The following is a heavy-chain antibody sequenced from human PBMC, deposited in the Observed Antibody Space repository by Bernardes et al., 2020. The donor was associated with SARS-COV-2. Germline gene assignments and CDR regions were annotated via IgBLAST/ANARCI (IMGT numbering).Heavy chain of an antibody. D-gene: IGHD3-22*01. CDR1: GLDFSNFD. Sequence: GGSLRLSCVTSGLDFSNFDMAWVRQTPEKGLEWVSTISRIRNTHYAAFVQGRFTISRDDANNALYLQMNNLRVEDTATYYCATELQYDNLYWGRGALVTVSS. J-gene: IGHJ4*02. CDR3: ATELQYDNLY. CDR2: ISRIRNT. V-gene: IGHV3-23*01.